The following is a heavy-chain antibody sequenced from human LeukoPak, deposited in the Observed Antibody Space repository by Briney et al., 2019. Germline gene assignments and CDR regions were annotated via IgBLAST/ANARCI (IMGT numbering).Heavy chain of an antibody. Sequence: PSETLSLTCTVSGGSISSYYWSWIRQPPGKGLEWIGYIYYSGSTYYNPSLKSRVTISVDTSKNQFSLKLSSVTAADTAVYYCARVAARMVAPSIDYWGQGTLVTVSS. CDR3: ARVAARMVAPSIDY. CDR2: IYYSGST. J-gene: IGHJ4*02. D-gene: IGHD2-8*01. V-gene: IGHV4-59*08. CDR1: GGSISSYY.